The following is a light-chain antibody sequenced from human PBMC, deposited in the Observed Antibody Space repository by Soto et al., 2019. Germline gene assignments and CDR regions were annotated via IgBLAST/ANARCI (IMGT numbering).Light chain of an antibody. V-gene: IGLV4-69*01. J-gene: IGLJ3*02. CDR3: QTWDTGIRV. CDR2: LNSDGSH. Sequence: QLVLTQSPSASASLGASVKLTCTLSSGHNNYAIAWHQQQPEKGPRYLIKLNSDGSHNKGDGIPDRFSGSSSGAERYLTISSLQSEDEADYYCQTWDTGIRVFGGGTKLTVL. CDR1: SGHNNYA.